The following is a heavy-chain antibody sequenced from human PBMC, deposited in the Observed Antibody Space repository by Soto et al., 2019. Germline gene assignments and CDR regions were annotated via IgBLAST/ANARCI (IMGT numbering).Heavy chain of an antibody. CDR2: ISGSGGTA. Sequence: EVRLLESGGGLVQPGGSLRLSCVASGFILSKYVINWVRQAPGQGLECVSIISGSGGTAYYADSVKGRFTISRDNSKNTLYLQMNSLRAEDTAKYYCVREDSGWDFWGRGTMVTVS. D-gene: IGHD6-19*01. V-gene: IGHV3-23*01. CDR1: GFILSKYV. J-gene: IGHJ3*01. CDR3: VREDSGWDF.